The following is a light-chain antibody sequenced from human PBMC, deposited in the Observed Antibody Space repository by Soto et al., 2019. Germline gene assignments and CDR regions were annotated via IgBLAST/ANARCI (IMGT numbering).Light chain of an antibody. CDR3: SSYAGSTTYVV. CDR2: EDT. J-gene: IGLJ2*01. V-gene: IGLV2-23*01. CDR1: SSDVGSYNL. Sequence: QSALTQPASVSGSPGQSITISCTGTSSDVGSYNLVSWYQQHPGKAPKLMIYEDTERPSGVSNRFSGSKSGNTASLTISGLQAEDEADYYCSSYAGSTTYVVFGGGTKL.